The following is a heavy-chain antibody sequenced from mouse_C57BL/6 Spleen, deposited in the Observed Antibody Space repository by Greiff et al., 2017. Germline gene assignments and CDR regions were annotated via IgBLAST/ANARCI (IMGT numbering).Heavy chain of an antibody. Sequence: EVQLQESGGDLVKPGGSLKLSCAASGFTFSSYGMSWVRQTPDKRLEWVATISSGGSYTYYPDSVKGRFTISRDNAKNTLYLQMRSLKSEDTAMYYCAINDGPRYFDVWGTGTTVTVSS. D-gene: IGHD2-3*01. CDR3: AINDGPRYFDV. V-gene: IGHV5-6*01. CDR1: GFTFSSYG. J-gene: IGHJ1*03. CDR2: ISSGGSYT.